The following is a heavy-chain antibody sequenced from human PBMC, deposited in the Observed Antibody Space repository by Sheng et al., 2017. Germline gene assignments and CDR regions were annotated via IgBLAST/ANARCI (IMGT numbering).Heavy chain of an antibody. Sequence: QVQLVQSGAEVKKPGASVKVSCKASGYTFTSYDINWVRQATGQGLEWMGWMNPNSGNTGYAQKFQGRVTITRNTSISTAYMELSSLRSEDTAVYYCARVAIYCSGGSCVKYFDYWGQGTPGHRLL. V-gene: IGHV1-8*03. CDR3: ARVAIYCSGGSCVKYFDY. CDR1: GYTFTSYD. D-gene: IGHD2-15*01. J-gene: IGHJ4*02. CDR2: MNPNSGNT.